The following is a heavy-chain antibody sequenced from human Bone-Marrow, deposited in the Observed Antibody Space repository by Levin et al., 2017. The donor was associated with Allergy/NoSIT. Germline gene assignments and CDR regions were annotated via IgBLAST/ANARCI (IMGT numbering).Heavy chain of an antibody. CDR1: GFTFSSYV. Sequence: GGSLRLSCAASGFTFSSYVMSWVRQASGKGLEWVSSVSGSGANTYYADSVKGRFSISRDNSKNTLYLQMNSLRAEDTAVYYCAKGIPELGVWSNRGYYYLHVWGQGTTVTVSS. CDR3: AKGIPELGVWSNRGYYYLHV. J-gene: IGHJ6*03. CDR2: VSGSGANT. D-gene: IGHD3-16*01. V-gene: IGHV3-23*01.